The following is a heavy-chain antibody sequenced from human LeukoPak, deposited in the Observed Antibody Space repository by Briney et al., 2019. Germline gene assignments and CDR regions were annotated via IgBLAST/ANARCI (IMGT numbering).Heavy chain of an antibody. V-gene: IGHV3-13*01. Sequence: GGSLRLSCAASGFTFSSFDMHWVRQPPGQGLEWVSTIRTASDTYYPGSVEGRFTLSRDNAKNSFYLQMNSLTAGDTAVYYCARGPPRGKYYYMDVWGKGTTVTVSS. CDR1: GFTFSSFD. CDR2: IRTASDT. CDR3: ARGPPRGKYYYMDV. J-gene: IGHJ6*03. D-gene: IGHD1-1*01.